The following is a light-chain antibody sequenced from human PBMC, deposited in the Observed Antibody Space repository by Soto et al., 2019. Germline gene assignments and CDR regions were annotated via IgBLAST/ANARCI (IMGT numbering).Light chain of an antibody. CDR1: RSDIGTYNF. V-gene: IGLV2-14*03. CDR2: DVS. CDR3: TSFSSTSTPWV. Sequence: QSALTQPASVSGSPGQSITISCAGTRSDIGTYNFVSWYQQHPGKAPKLIMYDVSDRPSGISNRFSASKSGNTASLTISGLQADDEADYYFTSFSSTSTPWVLGGGTKLTVL. J-gene: IGLJ3*02.